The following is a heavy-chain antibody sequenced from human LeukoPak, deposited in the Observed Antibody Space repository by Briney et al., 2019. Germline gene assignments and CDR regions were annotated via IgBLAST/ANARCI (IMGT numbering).Heavy chain of an antibody. CDR1: GGSISSSNW. J-gene: IGHJ4*02. Sequence: TSETLSLTCAVSGGSISSSNWWSCVRQPPGKGLEWIGEIYHSGSTYYNPSLKSRVTISVDRSKNQFSLKLSSVTAADTAVYYCASVTMVRGVYWGQGTLVTVSS. V-gene: IGHV4-4*02. CDR2: IYHSGST. CDR3: ASVTMVRGVY. D-gene: IGHD3-10*01.